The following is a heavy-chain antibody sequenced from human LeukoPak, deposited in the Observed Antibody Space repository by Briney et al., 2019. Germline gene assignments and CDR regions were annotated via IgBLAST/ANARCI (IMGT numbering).Heavy chain of an antibody. CDR1: GYRFTSYW. V-gene: IGHV5-51*01. Sequence: GESLKISRQGSGYRFTSYWIGWVRQMPGKGLEWVAIIYPGDSDTRYSPSFQGQVTISADKSISTAYLQWSSLKASDTAMYYCARGGNYNWIFFDYWGQGTLVTVSS. D-gene: IGHD1-20*01. J-gene: IGHJ4*02. CDR3: ARGGNYNWIFFDY. CDR2: IYPGDSDT.